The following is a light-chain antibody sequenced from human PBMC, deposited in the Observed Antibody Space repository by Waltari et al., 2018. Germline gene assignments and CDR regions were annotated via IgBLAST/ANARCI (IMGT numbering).Light chain of an antibody. CDR3: QHYHESPYS. V-gene: IGKV1-12*01. CDR2: SAS. J-gene: IGKJ2*03. Sequence: LAWYQQTPGKAPKLLISSASSLRSGIPYRFSGSGSGTDFTLTISSLQPEDFAVYFCQHYHESPYSFGQGTKVEMK.